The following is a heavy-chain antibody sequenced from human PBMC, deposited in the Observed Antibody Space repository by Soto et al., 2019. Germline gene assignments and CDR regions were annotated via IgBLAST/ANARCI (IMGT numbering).Heavy chain of an antibody. J-gene: IGHJ6*02. V-gene: IGHV3-48*02. CDR1: GFTFSSYS. CDR2: ISSSSSTI. Sequence: EVQLVESGGGLVQPGGSLRLSCAASGFTFSSYSMNWVRQAPGKGLEWVSYISSSSSTIYYADSVKGRFTISRDNAKNSLYLQMNSLRDEDTAVYYCVRDRWEYSGYDSFYYYYGMDVWGQGTTVTVSS. D-gene: IGHD5-12*01. CDR3: VRDRWEYSGYDSFYYYYGMDV.